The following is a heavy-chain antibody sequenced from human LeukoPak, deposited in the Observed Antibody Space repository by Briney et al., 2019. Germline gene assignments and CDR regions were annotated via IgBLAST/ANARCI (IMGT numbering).Heavy chain of an antibody. CDR3: ARGDYFDY. CDR1: GFTLSNYW. J-gene: IGHJ4*02. CDR2: INSDGSPT. Sequence: GGSLGLSCAASGFTLSNYWMHWVRQVPGKGLLWVSRINSDGSPTFYADSVKGRFTISRDNAENTLYLQMNSLRAEDTAVYYCARGDYFDYWGQGTLVTVSS. V-gene: IGHV3-74*01.